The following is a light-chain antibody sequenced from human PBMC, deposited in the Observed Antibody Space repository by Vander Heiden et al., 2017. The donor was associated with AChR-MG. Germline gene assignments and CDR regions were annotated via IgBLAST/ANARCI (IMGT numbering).Light chain of an antibody. Sequence: IQLTQSPSFLSASVGDRVIITSRPSQGINNFLAWYQQRPGRVPKRLSYAASILQRGVPSRFTGSGSGTEFSLTITRLQPEDFATYFWRQLYSLPVTLGGRTKVA. CDR1: QGINNF. J-gene: IGKJ4*01. V-gene: IGKV1-9*01. CDR2: AAS. CDR3: RQLYSLPVT.